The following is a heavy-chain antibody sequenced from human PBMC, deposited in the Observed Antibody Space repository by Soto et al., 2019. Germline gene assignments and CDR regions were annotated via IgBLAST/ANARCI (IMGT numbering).Heavy chain of an antibody. CDR2: INAGNGNT. D-gene: IGHD2-21*02. Sequence: ASVKVSCKASGYTFTSYAIHWARQAPGQRLEWMGWINAGNGNTKYSQKFQGRVTITRDTSASTAYMELSSLRSEDTAVYYCARDTYCGGDCQPIDYWGQGTLVTVSS. CDR1: GYTFTSYA. V-gene: IGHV1-3*01. J-gene: IGHJ4*02. CDR3: ARDTYCGGDCQPIDY.